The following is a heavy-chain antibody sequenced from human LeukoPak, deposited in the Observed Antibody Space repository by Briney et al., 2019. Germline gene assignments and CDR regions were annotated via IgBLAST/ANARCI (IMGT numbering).Heavy chain of an antibody. CDR2: ITGSGGTT. Sequence: GGSLRLSCEASGFTFSAYAMTWVRQAPGKGLEWVSGITGSGGTTYYADSVKGRFTISRDNSKNTLSLQMNSLRAEDTAVYYCARAGGLRYFDWSLSSWGQGTLVTVSS. J-gene: IGHJ5*02. CDR1: GFTFSAYA. D-gene: IGHD3-9*01. CDR3: ARAGGLRYFDWSLSS. V-gene: IGHV3-23*01.